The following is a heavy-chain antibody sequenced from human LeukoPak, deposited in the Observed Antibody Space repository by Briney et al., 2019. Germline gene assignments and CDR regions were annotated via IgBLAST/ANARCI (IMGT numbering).Heavy chain of an antibody. J-gene: IGHJ4*02. D-gene: IGHD6-19*01. Sequence: GGSLRLSCAASGFTFNSYGMHWVRQAPGKGLDWVAFIRYDGSIKHYADSVKGRFTISRDNSKNTVSLQMNRLRPEDTAVYYCGKGSSTSGCPDYWGQGTLVTVSS. CDR1: GFTFNSYG. CDR3: GKGSSTSGCPDY. V-gene: IGHV3-30*02. CDR2: IRYDGSIK.